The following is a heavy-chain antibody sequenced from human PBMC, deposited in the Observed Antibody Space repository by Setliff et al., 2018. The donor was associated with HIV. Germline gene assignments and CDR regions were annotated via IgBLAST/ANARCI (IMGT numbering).Heavy chain of an antibody. CDR3: ATLDHSGGNFLAY. J-gene: IGHJ4*02. D-gene: IGHD2-21*02. CDR2: INPGGSA. Sequence: SETLSLTCAVYGGSFSAYYWSWVRQPPEKGLEWIGEINPGGSATYNPSLKSRVTISVDTSKEQFSLELSSATAADTAVYYCATLDHSGGNFLAYWGQGSLVTVSS. CDR1: GGSFSAYY. V-gene: IGHV4-34*01.